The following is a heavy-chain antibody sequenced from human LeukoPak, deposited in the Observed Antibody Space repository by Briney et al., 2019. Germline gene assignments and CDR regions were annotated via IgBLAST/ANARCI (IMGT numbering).Heavy chain of an antibody. V-gene: IGHV3-43*02. CDR3: AKDIWPGWWLQLDY. CDR2: ISGDGGST. J-gene: IGHJ4*02. CDR1: GFTFDDYA. D-gene: IGHD5-24*01. Sequence: PGGSLRLSCAASGFTFDDYAMHWVCQAPGKGLEWVSLISGDGGSTYYANSVKGRFTISRDNSKNSLYLQMNSLRTEDTALYYCAKDIWPGWWLQLDYWGQGTLVTVSS.